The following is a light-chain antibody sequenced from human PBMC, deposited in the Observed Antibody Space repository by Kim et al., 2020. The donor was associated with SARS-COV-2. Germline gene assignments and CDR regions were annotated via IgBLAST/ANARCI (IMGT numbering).Light chain of an antibody. CDR3: QHYGGSPYT. J-gene: IGKJ2*01. Sequence: LSPGVRATVSCRASQSISSSYLAWYQQRPGQAPRLLIYSASRRATGIPDRFSGSGSGTDFILTISRLEPEDFALYYCQHYGGSPYTFGQGTKLEI. CDR1: QSISSSY. CDR2: SAS. V-gene: IGKV3-20*01.